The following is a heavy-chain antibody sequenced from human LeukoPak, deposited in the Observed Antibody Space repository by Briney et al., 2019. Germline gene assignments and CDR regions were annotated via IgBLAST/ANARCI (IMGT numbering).Heavy chain of an antibody. CDR1: GSTFSSYG. CDR2: TSGSGGST. Sequence: GGSLRLSCAASGSTFSSYGMTWVRQAPGKGLEWISGTSGSGGSTYYANSVKGRFTISRDNSKNTLYLQMNSLRAEDTAVYYCAKVRVFRGSGWRYNWFDPWGQGTLVTVSS. V-gene: IGHV3-23*01. CDR3: AKVRVFRGSGWRYNWFDP. J-gene: IGHJ5*02. D-gene: IGHD6-19*01.